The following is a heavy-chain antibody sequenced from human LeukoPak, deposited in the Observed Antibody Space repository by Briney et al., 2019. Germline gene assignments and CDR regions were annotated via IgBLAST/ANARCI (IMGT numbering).Heavy chain of an antibody. J-gene: IGHJ4*02. CDR1: GFTFSSYA. V-gene: IGHV3-30*04. CDR3: VRGGGYSYGSFDY. CDR2: ISYDGSNK. D-gene: IGHD5-18*01. Sequence: GRSLRLSCAASGFTFSSYAMHWVRQAPGKGLEWVAVISYDGSNKYYADSVKGRFTISRDNSKNTLYLQMNSLRAEDTAVYYCVRGGGYSYGSFDYWGQGTLVTVSS.